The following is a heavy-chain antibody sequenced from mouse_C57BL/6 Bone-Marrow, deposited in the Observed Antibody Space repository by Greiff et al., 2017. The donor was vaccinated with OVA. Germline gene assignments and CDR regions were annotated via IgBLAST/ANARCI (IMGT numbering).Heavy chain of an antibody. J-gene: IGHJ4*01. CDR1: GFNIKDDY. Sequence: VQLQQSGAELVRPGASVKLSCTASGFNIKDDYMHWVKQRPEQGLEWIGWIDPENGGTEYASKFQGKAPITADTSSNTAYLQLSSLTSEDTAVYCCTTYNWEDAMDYGGQGTSVTVSA. D-gene: IGHD4-1*01. CDR2: IDPENGGT. CDR3: TTYNWEDAMDY. V-gene: IGHV14-4*01.